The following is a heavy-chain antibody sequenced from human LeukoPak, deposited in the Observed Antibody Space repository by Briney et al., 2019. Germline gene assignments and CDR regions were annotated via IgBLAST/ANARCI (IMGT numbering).Heavy chain of an antibody. V-gene: IGHV1-8*01. CDR2: MNPNSGNT. D-gene: IGHD4-17*01. Sequence: ASVKVSCKASGYTFTSYDINWVRQATGQGLEWMGWMNPNSGNTGYAQKFQGRVTMTRNTSISTAYMELSSLRSEDTAVYYCARRRNGDYYYYYMDGWGKGTTVSISS. J-gene: IGHJ6*03. CDR3: ARRRNGDYYYYYMDG. CDR1: GYTFTSYD.